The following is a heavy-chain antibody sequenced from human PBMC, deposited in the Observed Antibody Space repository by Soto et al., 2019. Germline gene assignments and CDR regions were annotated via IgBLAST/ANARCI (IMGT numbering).Heavy chain of an antibody. Sequence: EVQLVESGGGLVQPGGSLRLSCAASGFTFSSYSMNWVRQAPGRGLEWVSYISSSSSTIYYADSVKGRFTISRDNAKNSLYLQMNSLRDEDTAVYYCARDTYDYVWGSYRLGYFDYWGQGTLVTVSS. J-gene: IGHJ4*02. CDR2: ISSSSSTI. D-gene: IGHD3-16*02. CDR3: ARDTYDYVWGSYRLGYFDY. V-gene: IGHV3-48*02. CDR1: GFTFSSYS.